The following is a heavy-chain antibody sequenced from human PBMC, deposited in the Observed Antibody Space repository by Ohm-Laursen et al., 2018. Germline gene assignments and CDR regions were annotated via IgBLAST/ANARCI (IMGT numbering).Heavy chain of an antibody. CDR2: ISSSGSTI. D-gene: IGHD7-27*01. V-gene: IGHV3-11*01. CDR3: ARAPVLGGMDV. CDR1: RFTFSDYY. J-gene: IGHJ6*02. Sequence: SLRLSCTASRFTFSDYYMSWIRQAPGKGLEWVSYISSSGSTIYYADSVKGRFTISRDNAKNSLYLQMNSLRAEDTAVYYCARAPVLGGMDVWGQGTTVTVSS.